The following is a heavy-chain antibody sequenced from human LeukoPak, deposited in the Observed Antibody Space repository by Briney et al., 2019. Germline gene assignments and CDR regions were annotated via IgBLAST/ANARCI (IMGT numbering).Heavy chain of an antibody. Sequence: PGGSLRLSCAASGFIVSSNYMGTVRQAPRKGLEWVSVMYNSGSTYYPDSMKGRFTISRDDSKNTLYLQMNSLRAEDTAVYYCARLAVAYFDSWGQGTLVTVSS. CDR1: GFIVSSNY. CDR3: ARLAVAYFDS. CDR2: MYNSGST. V-gene: IGHV3-66*04. D-gene: IGHD5-12*01. J-gene: IGHJ4*02.